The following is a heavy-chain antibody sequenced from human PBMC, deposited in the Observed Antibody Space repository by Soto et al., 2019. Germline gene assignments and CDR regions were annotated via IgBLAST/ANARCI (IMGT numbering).Heavy chain of an antibody. CDR3: ARGSYYYDSSGYYYDYPFQH. D-gene: IGHD3-22*01. CDR2: IYYSGST. V-gene: IGHV4-39*01. Sequence: SETLSLTCTVSGGSISSSSYYWGWIRQPPGKGLEWIGSIYYSGSTYYNPSLKSRVTISVDTSKNQFSLKLSSVTAADTAVYYCARGSYYYDSSGYYYDYPFQHWGQGTLVTVSS. CDR1: GGSISSSSYY. J-gene: IGHJ1*01.